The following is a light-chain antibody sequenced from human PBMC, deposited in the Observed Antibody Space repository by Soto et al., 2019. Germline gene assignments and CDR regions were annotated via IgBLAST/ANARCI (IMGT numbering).Light chain of an antibody. CDR2: GAS. CDR3: QQYNNWPPLT. Sequence: EIVMTQSPATLSVAPGERATLSCRASQSVSSNLAWYQQKPGQAPRRLIYGASTRATGIPARFSGSGSGTEFTLTISSLQSEAFAVYYCQQYNNWPPLTFGGGTKV. J-gene: IGKJ4*01. CDR1: QSVSSN. V-gene: IGKV3D-15*01.